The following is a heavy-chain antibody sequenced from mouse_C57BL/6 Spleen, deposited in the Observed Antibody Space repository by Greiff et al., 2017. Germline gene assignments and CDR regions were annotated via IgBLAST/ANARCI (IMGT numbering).Heavy chain of an antibody. CDR1: GFSLSTSGMG. J-gene: IGHJ4*01. Sequence: QVTLKESGPGILQSSQTLSLTCSFSGFSLSTSGMGVSWIRQPSGKGLEWLAHIYWDDDKRYNPSLKSRLTISKDSSRNQVFLKITSVDPTDTATYYCDRSGNYNNSDYAMDYWGQGTSGTVSS. D-gene: IGHD1-1*01. CDR2: IYWDDDK. CDR3: DRSGNYNNSDYAMDY. V-gene: IGHV8-12*01.